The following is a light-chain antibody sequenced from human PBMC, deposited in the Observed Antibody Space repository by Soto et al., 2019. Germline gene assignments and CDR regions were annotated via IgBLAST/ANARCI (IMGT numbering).Light chain of an antibody. CDR2: TAS. J-gene: IGKJ1*01. V-gene: IGKV1-6*01. CDR1: QAIRYD. Sequence: AIQMTQSPSSLSASVGDTVTITCRASQAIRYDLGWYQQRPGKAPRLLIYTASKLYTGVPLRFSGSGSGTDFSLTISNLQPEDFATYYCLQDNSSPWTFAQGTKVEV. CDR3: LQDNSSPWT.